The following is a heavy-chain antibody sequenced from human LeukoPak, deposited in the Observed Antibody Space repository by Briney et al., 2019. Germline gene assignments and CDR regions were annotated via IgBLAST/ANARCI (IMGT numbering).Heavy chain of an antibody. CDR1: GYTFTGYY. V-gene: IGHV1-2*02. Sequence: ASVKVSCKASGYTFTGYYMHWVRQAPGQGLEWMGWINPNSGGTNYAQKFQGRVTMTRDTSISTAYMELSKLGSDDTAVYYCARWLQYSYYYYMDVWGKGTTVTVSS. CDR2: INPNSGGT. CDR3: ARWLQYSYYYYMDV. D-gene: IGHD5-24*01. J-gene: IGHJ6*03.